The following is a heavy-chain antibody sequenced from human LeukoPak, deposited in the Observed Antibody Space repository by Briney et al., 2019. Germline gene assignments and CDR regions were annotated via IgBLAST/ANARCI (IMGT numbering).Heavy chain of an antibody. Sequence: ASVKLSCKASGYTLTIYGISWVRQAPGQGLEWMGWISAYNGNTNYAQKLQGRVTMTTDTSTSTAYMELRSLRSDDTAVYYCARDHARMIVAPNRGVLTYYWGKGTLVTVSS. CDR1: GYTLTIYG. D-gene: IGHD3-22*01. V-gene: IGHV1-18*01. J-gene: IGHJ4*02. CDR3: ARDHARMIVAPNRGVLTYY. CDR2: ISAYNGNT.